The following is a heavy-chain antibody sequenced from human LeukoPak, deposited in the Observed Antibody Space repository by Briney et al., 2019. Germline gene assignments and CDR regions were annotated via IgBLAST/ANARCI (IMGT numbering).Heavy chain of an antibody. CDR2: INHSGST. CDR1: GGSFSGYY. CDR3: ARAGNSSGYSDPFDY. Sequence: SETLSLTCAVYGGSFSGYYWSWIRQPPGKGLEWIGEINHSGSTNYNPSLKSRVTISVDTSKNQFSLKLSSVTAADTAVYYCARAGNSSGYSDPFDYWGQGTLVTVSS. D-gene: IGHD3-22*01. V-gene: IGHV4-34*01. J-gene: IGHJ4*02.